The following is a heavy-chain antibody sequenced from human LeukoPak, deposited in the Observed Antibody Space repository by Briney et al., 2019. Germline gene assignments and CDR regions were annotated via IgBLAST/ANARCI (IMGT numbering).Heavy chain of an antibody. CDR2: INHSGST. V-gene: IGHV4-34*01. J-gene: IGHJ4*02. CDR1: GGSFSDYY. D-gene: IGHD3-16*02. CDR3: ARGPYRRGRSPISYYFDY. Sequence: SETLSLTCAVYGGSFSDYYWSWIRQPPGKGLEWIGEINHSGSTNYNPSLKSRVTISVDTSKNQFSLKLSSVTAADTAVYYCARGPYRRGRSPISYYFDYWGQGTLVTVSS.